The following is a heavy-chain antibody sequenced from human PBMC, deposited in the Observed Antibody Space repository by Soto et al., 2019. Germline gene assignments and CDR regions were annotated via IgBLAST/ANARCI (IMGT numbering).Heavy chain of an antibody. J-gene: IGHJ6*02. D-gene: IGHD3-9*01. CDR2: ITGSSSYI. CDR3: ARLVASETGYGMDV. Sequence: DVQLVESGGGLVKPGGSLRLSCAASGFIFSSHNMSWVRQAPGKGLEWVSSITGSSSYIFYADSVKGRFTISRDNAKNTVYLQMNSLRAEDKGVYYCARLVASETGYGMDVWGQGTTVTVSS. V-gene: IGHV3-21*06. CDR1: GFIFSSHN.